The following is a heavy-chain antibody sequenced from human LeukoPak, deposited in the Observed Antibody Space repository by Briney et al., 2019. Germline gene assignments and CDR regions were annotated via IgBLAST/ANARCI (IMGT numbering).Heavy chain of an antibody. CDR3: ARVRDHDSSAYLPNDY. D-gene: IGHD3-22*01. CDR1: GFTFSRYT. Sequence: GGSLRLSCAASGFTFSRYTIHWVRQAPGKGLEWVAVLSYAGIGNNADSVKGRFTISRDNSKNTLYLQMTSLRPEDTAVYYCARVRDHDSSAYLPNDYWGQGTLVTVSS. J-gene: IGHJ4*02. CDR2: LSYAGIG. V-gene: IGHV3-30*04.